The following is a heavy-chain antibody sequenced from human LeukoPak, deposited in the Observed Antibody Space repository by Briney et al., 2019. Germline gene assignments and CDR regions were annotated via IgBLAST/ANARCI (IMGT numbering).Heavy chain of an antibody. J-gene: IGHJ4*02. D-gene: IGHD3-22*01. V-gene: IGHV4-4*02. CDR2: IYHSGST. Sequence: PSETLSLTCAVSGGSISSSNWWSWVRPPPGKGLEWIGEIYHSGSTNYNPSLKSRVTISVDKSKNQFSLKLSSVTAADTAVYYCARVWYYYDSSGCFDYWGQGTLVTVSS. CDR1: GGSISSSNW. CDR3: ARVWYYYDSSGCFDY.